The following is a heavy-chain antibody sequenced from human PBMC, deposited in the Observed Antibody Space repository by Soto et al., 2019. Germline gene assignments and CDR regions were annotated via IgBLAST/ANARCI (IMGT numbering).Heavy chain of an antibody. J-gene: IGHJ5*02. CDR1: GGSISSGDYY. Sequence: SETLSLTCTVSGGSISSGDYYWSWIRQPPGRGLGWIGYIYYSGSTYYNPSLKSRVTISVDTSKNQFSLKLSSATAADTAVYYCARESDGDGYGPWGQGTLVTVSS. CDR3: ARESDGDGYGP. D-gene: IGHD5-12*01. CDR2: IYYSGST. V-gene: IGHV4-30-4*01.